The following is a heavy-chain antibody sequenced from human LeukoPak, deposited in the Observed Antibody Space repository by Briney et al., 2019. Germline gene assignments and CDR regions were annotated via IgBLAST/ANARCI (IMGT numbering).Heavy chain of an antibody. J-gene: IGHJ4*02. CDR3: ARVGHRGQLMVFDY. D-gene: IGHD2-8*01. Sequence: PSETLSLTCTVSGGSISSSSYYWGWIRQPPGKGLEWIGSIYYSGSTNYNPSLKSRVTISVDTSKNQFSLKLSSVTAADTAGYYCARVGHRGQLMVFDYWGQGTLVTVSS. CDR1: GGSISSSSYY. V-gene: IGHV4-39*07. CDR2: IYYSGST.